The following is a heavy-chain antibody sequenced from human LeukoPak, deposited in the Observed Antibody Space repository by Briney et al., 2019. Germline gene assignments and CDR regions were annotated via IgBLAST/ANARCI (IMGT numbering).Heavy chain of an antibody. CDR3: AKGRFGELFYAN. J-gene: IGHJ4*02. CDR2: ISYDGSNK. V-gene: IGHV3-30*18. D-gene: IGHD3-10*01. CDR1: GFTFSNYW. Sequence: GGSLRLSCEGSGFTFSNYWMSWVGQAPGKGLEWVAVISYDGSNKYYADSVKGRFTISRDNSKNTLYLQMNSLRAEDTAVYYCAKGRFGELFYANWGQGTLVTVSS.